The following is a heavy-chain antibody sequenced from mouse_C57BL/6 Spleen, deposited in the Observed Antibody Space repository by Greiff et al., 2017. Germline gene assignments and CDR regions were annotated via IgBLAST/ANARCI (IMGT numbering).Heavy chain of an antibody. CDR1: GYAFSSYW. CDR3: ARRDGNPWFAY. Sequence: VKLQESGAELVKPGASVKISCKASGYAFSSYWMNRVKQRPGKGLEWIGQIYPGDGDTNYNGKFKGKATLTADKSSSTAYMQLSSLTSEDSAVYFCARRDGNPWFAYWGQGTLVTVSA. V-gene: IGHV1-80*01. J-gene: IGHJ3*01. D-gene: IGHD2-1*01. CDR2: IYPGDGDT.